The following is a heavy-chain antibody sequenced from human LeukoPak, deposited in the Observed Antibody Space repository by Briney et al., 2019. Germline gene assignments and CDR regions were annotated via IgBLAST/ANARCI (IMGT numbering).Heavy chain of an antibody. CDR2: IKEEESEK. CDR3: ARDVYGGYFDY. J-gene: IGHJ4*02. D-gene: IGHD4-23*01. CDR1: GFTFSTHW. Sequence: PGGSLRLSCTASGFTFSTHWMTWVRQAPGKGGEWGANIKEEESEKYYVDSVKCRFTISRDNPKNPVYLQMDSLRAEDTAMCYCARDVYGGYFDYWGQGTLVTVSS. V-gene: IGHV3-7*01.